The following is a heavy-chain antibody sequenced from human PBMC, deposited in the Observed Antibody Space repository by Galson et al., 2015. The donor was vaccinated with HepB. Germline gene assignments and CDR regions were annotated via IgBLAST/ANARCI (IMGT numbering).Heavy chain of an antibody. D-gene: IGHD6-19*01. J-gene: IGHJ4*02. CDR1: GYTFTNYG. V-gene: IGHV1-18*04. Sequence: SVKVSCKASGYTFTNYGISWVRQAPGQGLEWMGWISGHNGDAKSAQKVQGRVIVTTDTSTSTAYLEVMSLRSDDTAVYYCARDSAAEAGTFDYWGQGTLVTVSS. CDR3: ARDSAAEAGTFDY. CDR2: ISGHNGDA.